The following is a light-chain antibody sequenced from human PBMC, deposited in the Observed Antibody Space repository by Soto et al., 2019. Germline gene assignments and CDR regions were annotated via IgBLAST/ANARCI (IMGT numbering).Light chain of an antibody. CDR3: QQRSNWPPIT. J-gene: IGKJ5*01. CDR2: EAS. Sequence: DIVLTQSPATLSLSPGERATLSCRASQSVSNYLVWYQQKPGQAPRLLIYEASNRATGIPARFSGSGSGTDFTLTISSLEPEDFAVYYCQQRSNWPPITFGQGTRLEIK. V-gene: IGKV3-11*01. CDR1: QSVSNY.